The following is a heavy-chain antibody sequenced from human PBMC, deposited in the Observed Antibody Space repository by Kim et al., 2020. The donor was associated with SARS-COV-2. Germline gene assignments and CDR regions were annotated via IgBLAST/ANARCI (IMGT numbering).Heavy chain of an antibody. Sequence: GGSLRLSCTASGFTFGDYAMSWVRQAPGKGLEWVGFIRSKAYGGTTEYAASVKGRFPISRDDSKSIAYLQMNSLKSEDTAVYYCTRAHNIGRWAYYYYYYMDVWGKGTTVTVSS. V-gene: IGHV3-49*04. CDR1: GFTFGDYA. CDR2: IRSKAYGGTT. CDR3: TRAHNIGRWAYYYYYYMDV. J-gene: IGHJ6*03. D-gene: IGHD5-12*01.